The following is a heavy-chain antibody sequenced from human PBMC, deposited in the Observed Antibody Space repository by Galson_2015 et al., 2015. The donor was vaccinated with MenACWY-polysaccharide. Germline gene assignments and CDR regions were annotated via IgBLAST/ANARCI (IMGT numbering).Heavy chain of an antibody. D-gene: IGHD2-2*01. J-gene: IGHJ3*02. V-gene: IGHV3-33*01. CDR2: IQYDGSNK. CDR1: GLKFSNSG. Sequence: SLRLSCAASGLKFSNSGMHWVRQAPGKGLEWVAVIQYDGSNKVYADSVKGRFTISRDNSKNTVFLEMNTLGVEDTAVYYCAREGSRIVFHAFDIWGQGTMAAVSS. CDR3: AREGSRIVFHAFDI.